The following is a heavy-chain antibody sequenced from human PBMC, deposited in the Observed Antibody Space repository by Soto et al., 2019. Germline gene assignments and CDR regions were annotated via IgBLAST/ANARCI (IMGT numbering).Heavy chain of an antibody. CDR2: IWYDGLRQ. CDR1: GFTLNIYG. J-gene: IGHJ5*02. D-gene: IGHD2-15*01. Sequence: LRLSCIGSGFTLNIYGVHWVRQAPGNGLEWVALIWYDGLRQTYADSVRGRFTISRDSSTNTIYLQMNSLRAEDTATYYCVRESTPPFFDTWGQGTPVTVSS. V-gene: IGHV3-33*01. CDR3: VRESTPPFFDT.